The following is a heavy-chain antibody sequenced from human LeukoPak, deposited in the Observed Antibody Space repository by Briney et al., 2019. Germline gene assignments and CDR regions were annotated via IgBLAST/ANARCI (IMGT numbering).Heavy chain of an antibody. D-gene: IGHD3-22*01. CDR1: GFTFRNYA. CDR2: ISYDGNNK. V-gene: IGHV3-30-3*01. J-gene: IGHJ4*02. CDR3: ARDAGRDYYHSTQGPPDY. Sequence: GGSLRLSCAVSGFTFRNYAMHWVRQAPGKGLEWVAVISYDGNNKYSADSVKGRFTISRDNSENTLYLQMNSLRAEDTAVYYCARDAGRDYYHSTQGPPDYWGQGTLVTVSS.